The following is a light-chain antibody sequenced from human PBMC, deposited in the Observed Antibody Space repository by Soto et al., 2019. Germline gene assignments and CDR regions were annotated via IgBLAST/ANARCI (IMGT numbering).Light chain of an antibody. CDR2: EVS. CDR1: SSDVGGYDY. V-gene: IGLV2-14*01. J-gene: IGLJ1*01. CDR3: SSYTTSSNYV. Sequence: QSALTQPASVSGSPGQSITISCTGTSSDVGGYDYVSWYQHHPGKAPKLTIYEVSNRPSGVSNRFSGYKSGNTASLTISGLQAEDEADYCCSSYTTSSNYVFGSGTKVTVL.